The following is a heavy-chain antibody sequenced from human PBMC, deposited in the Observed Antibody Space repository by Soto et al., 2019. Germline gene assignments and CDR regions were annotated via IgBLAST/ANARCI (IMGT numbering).Heavy chain of an antibody. CDR1: GGTFSSCA. Sequence: QVQLVQSGAEVKKPGSSVKVSCKASGGTFSSCAISWVRQAPGQGLEWMGGIIPILGTANDAQKFQGRVTITADESTSTAYMQRSSLRSEEAAVYYCARHVPAAGYYYGMDGWGQGTTVTVS. D-gene: IGHD2-2*01. CDR2: IIPILGTA. J-gene: IGHJ6*02. V-gene: IGHV1-69*12. CDR3: ARHVPAAGYYYGMDG.